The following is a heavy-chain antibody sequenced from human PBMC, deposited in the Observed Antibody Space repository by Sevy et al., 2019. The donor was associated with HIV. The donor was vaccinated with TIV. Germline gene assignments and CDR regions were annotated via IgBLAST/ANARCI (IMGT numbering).Heavy chain of an antibody. CDR1: GGSISSYY. J-gene: IGHJ4*02. CDR3: ARGIRGYSYGAFDY. V-gene: IGHV4-59*01. Sequence: SETVSLTCTVSGGSISSYYWSWIRQPPGKGLEWIGYIYYSGSTNYNPSLKSRVTISVDTSKNQFSLKLSSVTAADTAVYYCARGIRGYSYGAFDYWGQGTLVTVSS. D-gene: IGHD5-18*01. CDR2: IYYSGST.